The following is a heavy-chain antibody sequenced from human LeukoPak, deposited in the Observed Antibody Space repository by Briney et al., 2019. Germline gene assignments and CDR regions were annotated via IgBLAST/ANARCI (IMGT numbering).Heavy chain of an antibody. D-gene: IGHD6-13*01. Sequence: GESLKISCKGSGYSFTSYWISWVRQMSGKGLERMGRIDPSDSYTYYSPSFQGHVTISADKSISTAYLQWSSLKASDTAMYYCARIAAAELGHDWFEPWGQGTLVTVSS. CDR1: GYSFTSYW. J-gene: IGHJ5*02. CDR3: ARIAAAELGHDWFEP. CDR2: IDPSDSYT. V-gene: IGHV5-10-1*01.